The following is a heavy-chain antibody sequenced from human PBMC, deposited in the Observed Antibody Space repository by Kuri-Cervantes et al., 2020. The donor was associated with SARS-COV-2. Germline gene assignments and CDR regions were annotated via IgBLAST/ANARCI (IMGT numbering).Heavy chain of an antibody. V-gene: IGHV4-34*01. CDR3: ARARHVLRFLEWTRSPFDY. CDR2: INHSGST. J-gene: IGHJ4*02. Sequence: ESLKISCAASGFTVSSNYMSWVRQAPGKGLEWIGEINHSGSTNYNPSLKSRVTISVDTSKNQFSLKLSSVTAADTAVYYCARARHVLRFLEWTRSPFDYWGQGTLVTVSS. CDR1: GFTVSSNY. D-gene: IGHD3-3*01.